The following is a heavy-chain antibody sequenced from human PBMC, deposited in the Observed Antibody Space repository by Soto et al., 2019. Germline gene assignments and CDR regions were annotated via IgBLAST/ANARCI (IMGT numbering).Heavy chain of an antibody. Sequence: QVQLQESCPGLVEPSETLSLRCTVSVGSMYNERSSWSWIRHSPGRGLEWIGYTSHNGITWYNPSLQSRVSISIDTSEDHFSLEVRSVTDADTAVYYCARGEIVMLDWGQGAMVTVSS. CDR3: ARGEIVMLD. V-gene: IGHV4-31*03. CDR1: VGSMYNERSS. CDR2: TSHNGIT. D-gene: IGHD3-16*01. J-gene: IGHJ4*02.